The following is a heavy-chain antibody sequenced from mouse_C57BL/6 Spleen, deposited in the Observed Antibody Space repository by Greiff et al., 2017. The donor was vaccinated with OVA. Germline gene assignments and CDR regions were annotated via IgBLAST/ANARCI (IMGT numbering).Heavy chain of an antibody. D-gene: IGHD1-1*01. CDR2: IDPSDSYT. CDR1: GYTFTSYW. J-gene: IGHJ1*03. V-gene: IGHV1-69*01. CDR3: ARKYYGSSYWYFYV. Sequence: QVQLQQPGAELVMPGASVKLSCKASGYTFTSYWMHWVKQRPGQGLEWIGEIDPSDSYTNYNQKFKGKSTLTVDKSSSTAYMQLSSLTSEDSAVYYCARKYYGSSYWYFYVWGTGTTVTVSS.